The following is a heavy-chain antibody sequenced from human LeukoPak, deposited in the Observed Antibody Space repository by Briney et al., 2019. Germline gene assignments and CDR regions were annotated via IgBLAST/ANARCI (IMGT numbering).Heavy chain of an antibody. CDR1: GFTFRSNA. Sequence: TGGSLRLSCAASGFTFRSNAMSWVRQAPGKGLEWVSGISWNSGSIGYADSVKGRFTISRDNAKNSLYLQMNSLRAEDTALYYCAKVAPVEMATIKGGWYFDLWGRGTLVTVSS. CDR2: ISWNSGSI. CDR3: AKVAPVEMATIKGGWYFDL. V-gene: IGHV3-9*01. J-gene: IGHJ2*01. D-gene: IGHD5-24*01.